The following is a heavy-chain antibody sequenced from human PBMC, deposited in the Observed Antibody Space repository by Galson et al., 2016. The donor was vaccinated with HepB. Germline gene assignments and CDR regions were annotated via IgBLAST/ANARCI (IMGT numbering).Heavy chain of an antibody. CDR3: TKDIGYVLRNSWFDS. V-gene: IGHV3-9*01. D-gene: IGHD5-18*01. J-gene: IGHJ5*01. CDR2: ISWNSGSI. Sequence: SLRLSCAASRFTFDDYAMHWVRQAPGKGLEWVSGISWNSGSIGYADSVKGRFTISRDNAKNSLYLQMNSLRAEDTALYYCTKDIGYVLRNSWFDSWGQGTLVTVSS. CDR1: RFTFDDYA.